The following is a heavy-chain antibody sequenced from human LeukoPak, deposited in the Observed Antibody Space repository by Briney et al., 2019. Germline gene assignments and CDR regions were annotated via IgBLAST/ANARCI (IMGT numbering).Heavy chain of an antibody. Sequence: GGSLRLSCAASGFTVGSNYMSWVRQAPGKGLEWVSLMYSGGSTYYADSVKGRFTISRDNSKNTLYLQMNSLRAEDTAVYYCARLYWGNAFDIWGQGTMVTVSS. CDR3: ARLYWGNAFDI. D-gene: IGHD2-21*01. J-gene: IGHJ3*02. V-gene: IGHV3-66*04. CDR1: GFTVGSNY. CDR2: MYSGGST.